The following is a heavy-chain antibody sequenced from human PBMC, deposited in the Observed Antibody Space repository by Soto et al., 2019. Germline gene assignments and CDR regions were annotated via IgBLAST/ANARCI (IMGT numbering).Heavy chain of an antibody. CDR2: VSGYNGVT. Sequence: ASVKVSCKASGYTFTNYAINWVRQAPGQGLEWMGWVSGYNGVTDYAQTLQDRVTMTTDTSTTTAYMELGSLRSDDTAVYYCARGGEYSGYQFDFWGQGTLVTGSS. CDR1: GYTFTNYA. CDR3: ARGGEYSGYQFDF. D-gene: IGHD5-12*01. J-gene: IGHJ4*02. V-gene: IGHV1-18*01.